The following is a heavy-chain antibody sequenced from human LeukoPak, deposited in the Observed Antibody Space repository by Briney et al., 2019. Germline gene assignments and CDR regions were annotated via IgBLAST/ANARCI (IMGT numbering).Heavy chain of an antibody. Sequence: PSETPSLTCTVSGGSISSYYWSWIRQPPGKGLEWIGYMYYSGTINYNPSLKSRVTISVDTSKNQFSLKLSSVTAADTAMYYCARAWATDYFDYWGQGTLVTVSS. CDR2: MYYSGTI. V-gene: IGHV4-59*01. CDR1: GGSISSYY. CDR3: ARAWATDYFDY. J-gene: IGHJ4*02.